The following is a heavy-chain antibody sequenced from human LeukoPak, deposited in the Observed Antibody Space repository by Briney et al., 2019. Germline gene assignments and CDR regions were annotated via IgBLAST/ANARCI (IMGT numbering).Heavy chain of an antibody. CDR3: ARLWYGSGSPDY. CDR1: GGSFSGYY. V-gene: IGHV4-34*01. CDR2: INHSGST. Sequence: KPSETLSLTCAVYGGSFSGYYWSWIRQPPGKGLEWIGEINHSGSTNYNPSLKSRVTISVDTSKNQFSLKLSSVTAADTAVYYCARLWYGSGSPDYWGQGTLVTVSS. J-gene: IGHJ4*02. D-gene: IGHD3-10*01.